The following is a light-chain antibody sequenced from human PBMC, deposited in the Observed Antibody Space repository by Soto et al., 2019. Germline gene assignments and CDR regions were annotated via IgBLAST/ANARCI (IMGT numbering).Light chain of an antibody. V-gene: IGLV3-21*02. CDR3: PVWDSSRDHYV. J-gene: IGLJ1*01. CDR1: NIGSTS. Sequence: SYELTQPPSVSVAPGQTARITCGGNNIGSTSVHWYQQKPGQAPVLVVYDDSDRPSGIPERFSSSNSGNTATLTISRVEAGDESDYYCPVWDSSRDHYVFGTGNKVTVL. CDR2: DDS.